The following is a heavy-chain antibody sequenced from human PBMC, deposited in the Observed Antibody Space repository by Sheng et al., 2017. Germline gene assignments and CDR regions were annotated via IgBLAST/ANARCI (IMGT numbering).Heavy chain of an antibody. D-gene: IGHD6-13*01. CDR3: AKVVAAAGTWSDYGMDV. Sequence: EVQLLESGGGLVQPGGSLRLSCAASGFTFSSYAMSWVRQAPGKGLEWVSAISGSGGSTYYADSVKGRFTISRDNSKNTLYLQMNSLRAEDTAVYYCAKVVAAAGTWSDYGMDVWGQGTTVTVSS. J-gene: IGHJ6*02. CDR1: GFTFSSYA. CDR2: ISGSGGST. V-gene: IGHV3-23*01.